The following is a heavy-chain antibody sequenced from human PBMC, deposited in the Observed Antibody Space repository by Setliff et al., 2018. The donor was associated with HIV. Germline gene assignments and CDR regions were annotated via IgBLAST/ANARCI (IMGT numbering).Heavy chain of an antibody. CDR1: GGSISPYY. V-gene: IGHV4-4*07. D-gene: IGHD2-2*02. CDR2: IYISGNT. Sequence: SETLSLTCSVSGGSISPYYWSWIRQPAGKGLEWIGRIYISGNTIYNPSLKSRVTMSVDTSKNQFSLILNSVTAADTAVYYCARVYPPIRGAPFGTPPGAFDIWGQGTKVTVSS. CDR3: ARVYPPIRGAPFGTPPGAFDI. J-gene: IGHJ3*02.